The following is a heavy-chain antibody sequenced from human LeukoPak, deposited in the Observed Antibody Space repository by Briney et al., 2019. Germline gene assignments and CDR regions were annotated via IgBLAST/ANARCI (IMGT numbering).Heavy chain of an antibody. CDR3: AKDLSQGPYCTNGVCSMIFDH. J-gene: IGHJ4*02. Sequence: PGGSLRLSCAASGFTFSNHGMHWVRQAPGKGLEWVAFIRYDGTNEYYADAVKGRFTISRDNSKNTLYPQMNSLRGDDTAVYYCAKDLSQGPYCTNGVCSMIFDHWGQGTQVTVSS. CDR2: IRYDGTNE. V-gene: IGHV3-30*02. CDR1: GFTFSNHG. D-gene: IGHD2-8*01.